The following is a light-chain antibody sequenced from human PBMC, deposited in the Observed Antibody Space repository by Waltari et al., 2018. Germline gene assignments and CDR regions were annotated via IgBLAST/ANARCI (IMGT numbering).Light chain of an antibody. CDR2: DAS. Sequence: ERVMTQSPATLSVSPGETATLSYRASQSASTNLACYQQKAGQAPRLLIYDASIRATGVPARFSGSGAGTEFTLTITGLQSEDFAVYYCQQYNNWLYTFGQGTKLEIK. J-gene: IGKJ2*01. CDR3: QQYNNWLYT. V-gene: IGKV3-15*01. CDR1: QSASTN.